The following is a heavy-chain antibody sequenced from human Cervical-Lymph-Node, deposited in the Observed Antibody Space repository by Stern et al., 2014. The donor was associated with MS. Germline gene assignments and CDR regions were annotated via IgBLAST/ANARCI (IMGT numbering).Heavy chain of an antibody. V-gene: IGHV3-48*02. CDR3: ARSPTYYYDSSGYYPDY. Sequence: EVQLVESGGGLVQPGGSLRLSCAASGFTFSSYSMNWVRQAPGKGLEWVSYISSSSRTIYYADSVKGRFTISRDNAKNSLYLQMNSLRDEDTAVYYCARSPTYYYDSSGYYPDYWGQGTLVTVSS. J-gene: IGHJ4*02. D-gene: IGHD3-22*01. CDR1: GFTFSSYS. CDR2: ISSSSRTI.